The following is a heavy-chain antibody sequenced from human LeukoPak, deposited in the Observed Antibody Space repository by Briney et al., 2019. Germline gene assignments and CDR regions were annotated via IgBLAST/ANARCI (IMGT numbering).Heavy chain of an antibody. CDR1: GFTFSTYW. CDR3: ARVFSSGYSDY. D-gene: IGHD3-22*01. Sequence: GGSLRLSCAASGFTFSTYWMTWVRQAPGKGPEWVANINQDGSQKYHVDSVKGRFTISRDNAKNSLHLQMNSLRAEDTAVYYCARVFSSGYSDYWGQGTLVTVSS. CDR2: INQDGSQK. J-gene: IGHJ4*02. V-gene: IGHV3-7*01.